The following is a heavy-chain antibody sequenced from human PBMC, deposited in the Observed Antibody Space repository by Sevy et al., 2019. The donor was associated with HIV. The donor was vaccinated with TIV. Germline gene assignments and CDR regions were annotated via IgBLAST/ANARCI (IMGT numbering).Heavy chain of an antibody. CDR2: IKQDAGQK. V-gene: IGHV3-7*01. Sequence: GGSLRLSCAASGFTFSKYWMGWVRQAPGKELEWVANIKQDAGQKYYVDSVKGRFTISRDNAKNSLYLQMNSLRAEDTAVYFCARDDGNYYFHYWGQGTLVTVSS. D-gene: IGHD1-7*01. CDR3: ARDDGNYYFHY. CDR1: GFTFSKYW. J-gene: IGHJ4*02.